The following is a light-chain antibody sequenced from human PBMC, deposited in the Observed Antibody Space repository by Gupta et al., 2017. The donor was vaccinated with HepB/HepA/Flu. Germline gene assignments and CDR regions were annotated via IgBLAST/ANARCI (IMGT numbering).Light chain of an antibody. V-gene: IGLV2-14*03. CDR1: SSDVGGYNY. J-gene: IGLJ2*01. Sequence: QSALTQPASVSGSPGQSITIHCTGTSSDVGGYNYVSWYQQHPGKAPKLMIYDVSNRPSGVSNRFSGSKSGNTASLTISGLQAEDEADYYCSSYTSSSSVVFGGGTKLTVL. CDR2: DVS. CDR3: SSYTSSSSVV.